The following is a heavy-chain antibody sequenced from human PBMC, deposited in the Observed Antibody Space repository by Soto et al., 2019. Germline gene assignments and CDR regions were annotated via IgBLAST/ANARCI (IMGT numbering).Heavy chain of an antibody. J-gene: IGHJ4*02. D-gene: IGHD1-26*01. CDR1: GFTFSHYG. CDR2: ISFDGNNK. Sequence: QVQLVESGGGVVQPGRSLRLSCAASGFTFSHYGMHWVRQAPGKGLEWVAIISFDGNNKYYADSVKGRFTISRDNSKNTLYLQINSLRVEDTAVYYCAKNFGGSSPGVDYWGQGTLVTVSS. V-gene: IGHV3-30*18. CDR3: AKNFGGSSPGVDY.